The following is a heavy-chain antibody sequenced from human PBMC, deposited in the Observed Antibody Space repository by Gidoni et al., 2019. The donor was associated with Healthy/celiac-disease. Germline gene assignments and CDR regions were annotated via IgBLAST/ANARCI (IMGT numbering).Heavy chain of an antibody. J-gene: IGHJ4*02. Sequence: EVQLVESGGGLVKPGGSLRLSCAASGFTFSSYSMNWVRQAPGKGLEWVSSISSSSSYIYYADSVKGRFTISRDNAKNSLYLQMNSLRAEDTAVYYCARDLPGPFLGIVPPSPPPDDYWGQGTLVTVSS. CDR2: ISSSSSYI. D-gene: IGHD3-3*02. V-gene: IGHV3-21*01. CDR1: GFTFSSYS. CDR3: ARDLPGPFLGIVPPSPPPDDY.